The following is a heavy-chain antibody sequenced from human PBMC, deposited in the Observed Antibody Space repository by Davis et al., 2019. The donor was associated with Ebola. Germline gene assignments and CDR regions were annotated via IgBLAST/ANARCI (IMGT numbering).Heavy chain of an antibody. CDR2: ISGDGGST. V-gene: IGHV3-43*02. D-gene: IGHD3-16*02. CDR1: GFTFDDSA. J-gene: IGHJ4*02. CDR3: ARVNYDYVWGSYRSYFDY. Sequence: GESLKISCAASGFTFDDSAMHWVRQAPGKGLEWVSLISGDGGSTYYADSVKGRFTISRDDAKTSLYLQMNSLRAEDTAVYYCARVNYDYVWGSYRSYFDYWGQGTLVTVSS.